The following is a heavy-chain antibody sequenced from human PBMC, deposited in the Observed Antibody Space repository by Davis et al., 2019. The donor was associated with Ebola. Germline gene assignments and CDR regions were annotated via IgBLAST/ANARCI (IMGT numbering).Heavy chain of an antibody. CDR2: IYSGGST. D-gene: IGHD2-21*02. V-gene: IGHV3-66*01. CDR3: ASEGCGGDCYSTLYYYYGMDV. Sequence: GSLRLSCAASGFTVSSNYMSWVRQAPGKGLEWVSVIYSGGSTYYADSVKGRFTISRDNSKNTLYLQMNSLRAEDTAVYYCASEGCGGDCYSTLYYYYGMDVWGQGTTVTVSS. CDR1: GFTVSSNY. J-gene: IGHJ6*02.